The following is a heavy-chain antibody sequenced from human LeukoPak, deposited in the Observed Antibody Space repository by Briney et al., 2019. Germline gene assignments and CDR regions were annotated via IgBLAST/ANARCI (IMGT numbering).Heavy chain of an antibody. CDR2: IIPIFGTA. Sequence: SVKVSCKASGGTFSSYAISWVRQAPGQGLDWMGGIIPIFGTANYAQKFQGRVTITTDESTSTAYMELSSLRSEDTAVYYCARAWWSTGDDAFDIWGQGTMVTVSS. J-gene: IGHJ3*02. CDR1: GGTFSSYA. D-gene: IGHD2-8*02. CDR3: ARAWWSTGDDAFDI. V-gene: IGHV1-69*05.